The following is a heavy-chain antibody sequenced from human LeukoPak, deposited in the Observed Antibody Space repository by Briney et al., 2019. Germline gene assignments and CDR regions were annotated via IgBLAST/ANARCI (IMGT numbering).Heavy chain of an antibody. CDR3: ARDPTTVVTPPYYFDF. J-gene: IGHJ4*02. CDR1: GGSFFGFH. Sequence: SGTLSLTCAVSGGSFFGFHWNWIRQSREKGLEWIGEINHSGCTNYNPSVRSRVTISVDTSKSQFFLKLTSVTAADTAVYYCARDPTTVVTPPYYFDFWGQGTLVTVSA. CDR2: INHSGCT. V-gene: IGHV4-34*01. D-gene: IGHD4-23*01.